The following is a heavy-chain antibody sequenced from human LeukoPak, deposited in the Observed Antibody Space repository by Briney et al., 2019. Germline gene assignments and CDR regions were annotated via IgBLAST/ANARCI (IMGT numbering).Heavy chain of an antibody. CDR2: ISGGGETR. CDR1: GFTFSTYE. V-gene: IGHV3-48*03. Sequence: GGSLRLSCAASGFTFSTYEMNWVRQAPGKGLEWISYISGGGETRYYADSVKGRFTISRDKSKKTLYLQMSSLRADDMAVYYCVKGMKEDYYYYGMDVWGQGTTVTVSS. CDR3: VKGMKEDYYYYGMDV. J-gene: IGHJ6*02.